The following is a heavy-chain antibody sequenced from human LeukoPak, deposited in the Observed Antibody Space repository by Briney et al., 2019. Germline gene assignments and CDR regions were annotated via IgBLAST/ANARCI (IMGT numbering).Heavy chain of an antibody. CDR3: VKDMIGGEEPAAGSGELDY. CDR2: ISGGASRT. CDR1: GITFSSYA. D-gene: IGHD6-13*01. Sequence: PGGSLRLSCAASGITFSSYAMTWVRQAPGKGLEWVSAISGGASRTYYAESVEGRFTISKDNSKNTLHIQMSSLRAENTAVYYCVKDMIGGEEPAAGSGELDYWGQGTLVTVSS. V-gene: IGHV3-23*01. J-gene: IGHJ4*02.